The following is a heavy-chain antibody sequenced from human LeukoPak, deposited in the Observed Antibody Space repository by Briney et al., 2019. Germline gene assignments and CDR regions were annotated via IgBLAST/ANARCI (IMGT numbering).Heavy chain of an antibody. CDR1: GSTFSSLA. V-gene: IGHV3-66*01. CDR2: IYSGGST. CDR3: ARDTLDAFDI. J-gene: IGHJ3*02. Sequence: GGSLRLSLAASGSTFSSLALSWFRQAPGKGLEWVSVIYSGGSTYYTDSVKGRFTISRDNSKNTLYLQMNSLRAEDTAVYYCARDTLDAFDIWGQGTMVTVSS.